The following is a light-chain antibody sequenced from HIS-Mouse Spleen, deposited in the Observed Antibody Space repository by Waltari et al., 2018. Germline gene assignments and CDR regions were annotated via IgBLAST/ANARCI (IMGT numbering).Light chain of an antibody. J-gene: IGLJ2*01. V-gene: IGLV3-10*01. Sequence: SYQLTQPLSVSVSPGQTARTTCSGDALQKKHAYWYQQKSGQAPVLVIYEDSKRPSGIPERFSGSSSGTMATLTISGAQVEDEADYYCYSTDSSGNHRVFGGGTKLTVL. CDR2: EDS. CDR1: ALQKKH. CDR3: YSTDSSGNHRV.